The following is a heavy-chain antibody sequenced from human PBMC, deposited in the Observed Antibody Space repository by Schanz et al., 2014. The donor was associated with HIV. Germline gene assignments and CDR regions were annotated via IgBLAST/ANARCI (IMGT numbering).Heavy chain of an antibody. CDR1: GFSFSNFW. J-gene: IGHJ5*02. D-gene: IGHD3-16*01. CDR3: AGTYTRGAFDP. V-gene: IGHV3-7*01. Sequence: EVRLVESGGGLVQSGGSLRLSCAASGFSFSNFWVTWVRQAPGKRLEWVANIKQDESEKYYADSVKGRFTISRDNAKNSLYLQMNSLRAEDTAVYYCAGTYTRGAFDPWGQGTLVTVSS. CDR2: IKQDESEK.